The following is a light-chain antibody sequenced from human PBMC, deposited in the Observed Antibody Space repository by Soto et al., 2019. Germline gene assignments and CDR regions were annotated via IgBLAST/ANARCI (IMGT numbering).Light chain of an antibody. CDR1: QSISDGY. V-gene: IGKV3D-20*02. CDR2: DTS. J-gene: IGKJ4*01. CDR3: QQRSNWRVT. Sequence: EIVLTQSPGTLSLSSGERATLSCRASQSISDGYLAWYQQKPGQAPSLLIYDTSTRATGIPDRFSGSGSGTDFTLTISSLEPEDIAVYYCQQRSNWRVTFGGGTKVDIK.